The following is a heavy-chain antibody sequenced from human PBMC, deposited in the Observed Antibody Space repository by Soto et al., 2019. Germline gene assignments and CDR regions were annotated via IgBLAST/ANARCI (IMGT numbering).Heavy chain of an antibody. CDR3: ARVWGGAFDF. Sequence: PSATLTLTCAPCRHSINRFYWSWIRQPPGKGLEWIGYIYYSGSTNYNPPLKSRVTISVDTSKNQFSLKLSSVTAADTAVYYCARVWGGAFDFWGQGPMVT. CDR1: RHSINRFY. V-gene: IGHV4-59*01. D-gene: IGHD3-16*01. CDR2: IYYSGST. J-gene: IGHJ3*01.